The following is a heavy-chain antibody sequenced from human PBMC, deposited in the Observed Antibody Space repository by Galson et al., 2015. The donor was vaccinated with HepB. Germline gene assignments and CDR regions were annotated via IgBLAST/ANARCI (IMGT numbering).Heavy chain of an antibody. CDR2: INPSGGST. Sequence: SVKVSCKASGYTFTSYYMHWVRQAPGQGLEWMGIINPSGGSTSYAQKFQGRVTMTRDTSTSTVYMELSSLRSEDTAVYYCARAPPSAYSSGYYFDYWGQGTLVTVSS. CDR3: ARAPPSAYSSGYYFDY. J-gene: IGHJ4*02. V-gene: IGHV1-46*01. CDR1: GYTFTSYY. D-gene: IGHD3-22*01.